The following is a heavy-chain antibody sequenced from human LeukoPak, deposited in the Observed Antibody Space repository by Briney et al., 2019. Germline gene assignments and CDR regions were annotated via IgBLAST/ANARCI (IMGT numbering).Heavy chain of an antibody. J-gene: IGHJ6*03. CDR1: GFTFSDYY. V-gene: IGHV3-11*04. Sequence: PGGSLRLSCAASGFTFSDYYMSWIRQAPGKGLEWVSYISSSGSTIYYADSVKGRFTISRDNAKNSLYLQMNSLIAEDTAVHYCARDPDGIMITFGGVIALGTYYMDVWGKGTTVTVSS. D-gene: IGHD3-16*02. CDR2: ISSSGSTI. CDR3: ARDPDGIMITFGGVIALGTYYMDV.